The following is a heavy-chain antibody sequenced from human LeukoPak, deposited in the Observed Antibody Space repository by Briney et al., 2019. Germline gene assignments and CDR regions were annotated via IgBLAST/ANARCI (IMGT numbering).Heavy chain of an antibody. J-gene: IGHJ4*02. CDR1: GFTFSSYA. V-gene: IGHV3-23*01. Sequence: GGSLRLSCAASGFTFSSYAMSWVRQAPGRGLEWVSAISGSGGSTYYADSVKGRFTISRDNSKNTLYLQMNSLRAEDTAVYYCAKRDITMVRGVPGSFDYWGQGTLVTVSS. CDR2: ISGSGGST. D-gene: IGHD3-10*01. CDR3: AKRDITMVRGVPGSFDY.